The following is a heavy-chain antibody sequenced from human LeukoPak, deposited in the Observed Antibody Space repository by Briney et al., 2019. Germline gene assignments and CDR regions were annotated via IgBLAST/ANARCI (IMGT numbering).Heavy chain of an antibody. D-gene: IGHD2-15*01. Sequence: ASVKVSCKVSGYTLTELSMHWVRQAPGKGLEWMGGFDPEDGETIYAQKSQGRVTMTEDTSTDTAYMELSSLRSEDTAVYYCATDPVVVAATPVDYWGQGTLVTVSS. J-gene: IGHJ4*02. CDR2: FDPEDGET. CDR1: GYTLTELS. V-gene: IGHV1-24*01. CDR3: ATDPVVVAATPVDY.